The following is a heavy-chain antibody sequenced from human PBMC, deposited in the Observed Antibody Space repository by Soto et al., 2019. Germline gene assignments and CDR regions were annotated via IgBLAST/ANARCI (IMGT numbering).Heavy chain of an antibody. CDR2: IYYSGST. CDR1: GGSISSYY. D-gene: IGHD6-19*01. Sequence: SETLSLTCTVSGGSISSYYWSWIRQPPGKGLEWIGYIYYSGSTNYNPSLKSRVTISVDTSKNQFSLKLSSVTAADTAVYYCARQGGGSSGWYYYFDYWGQGTLVTVSS. V-gene: IGHV4-59*08. J-gene: IGHJ4*02. CDR3: ARQGGGSSGWYYYFDY.